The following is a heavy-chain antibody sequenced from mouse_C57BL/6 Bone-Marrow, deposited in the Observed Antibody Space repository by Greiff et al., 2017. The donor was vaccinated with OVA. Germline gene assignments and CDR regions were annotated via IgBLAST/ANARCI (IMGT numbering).Heavy chain of an antibody. CDR2: ISSGSSTI. CDR1: GFTFSDYG. V-gene: IGHV5-17*01. D-gene: IGHD1-1*01. Sequence: EVQGVESGGGLVKPGGSLKLSCAASGFTFSDYGMHWVRQAPEKGLEWVAYISSGSSTIYYADTVKGRFTISRDNAKNTLFLQMTSLRSEDTAMYYCARPYYYGSRGGAMDYWGQGTSVTVSS. CDR3: ARPYYYGSRGGAMDY. J-gene: IGHJ4*01.